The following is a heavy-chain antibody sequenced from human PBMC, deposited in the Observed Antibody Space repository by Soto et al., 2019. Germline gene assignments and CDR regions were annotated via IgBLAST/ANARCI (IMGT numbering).Heavy chain of an antibody. D-gene: IGHD3-10*01. CDR2: IYYSGST. J-gene: IGHJ4*02. V-gene: IGHV4-59*01. Sequence: ALETLSLTCTVSGGSISSYYWSWIRQPPGKGLEWIGYIYYSGSTNYNPSLKSRVTISVDTSKNQFSLKLSSVTAADTAVYYCARDRAGTPGYFDYWGQGTLVTVSS. CDR1: GGSISSYY. CDR3: ARDRAGTPGYFDY.